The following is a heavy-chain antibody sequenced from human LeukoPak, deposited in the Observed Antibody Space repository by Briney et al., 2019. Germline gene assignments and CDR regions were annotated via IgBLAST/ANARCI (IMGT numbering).Heavy chain of an antibody. D-gene: IGHD2-21*01. CDR1: GFTFSSYS. V-gene: IGHV3-48*01. J-gene: IGHJ4*02. CDR3: ARGQGCGY. CDR2: ISSSSSTI. Sequence: GGSLRLSCAASGFTFSSYSMNWVRQAPGKGLEWVSYISSSSSTIYYADSVKGRFTISRDNAKNSLYLQMNSLGAEDTAVYYCARGQGCGYWGQGTLVTVSS.